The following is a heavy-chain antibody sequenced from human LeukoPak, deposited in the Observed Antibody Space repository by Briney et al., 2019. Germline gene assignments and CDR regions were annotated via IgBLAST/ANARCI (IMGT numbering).Heavy chain of an antibody. CDR3: ARDRGYSPDV. D-gene: IGHD5-18*01. V-gene: IGHV3-74*01. CDR1: GFTFRNYW. J-gene: IGHJ6*02. CDR2: LNGDGSSI. Sequence: GGSLRLSCAASGFTFRNYWMHWVRQVPGKGLVWVSHLNGDGSSITYADSVKGRFTISRDNAKSTLYLQMNSLRAEDTAVYYCARDRGYSPDVWGQGTTVTVSS.